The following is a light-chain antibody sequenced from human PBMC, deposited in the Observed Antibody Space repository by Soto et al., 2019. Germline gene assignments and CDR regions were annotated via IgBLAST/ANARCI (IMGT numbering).Light chain of an antibody. V-gene: IGLV4-60*02. Sequence: QPVLTQSSSAFASLGSSVKLTCTLSSGHSSYIIAWHQQQPGKAPRYLMKLEGSGSYNKGSGVPDRFSGSSSGADRYLTISNLQFEDEADYYCETWDSNTRVFGGGTKLPS. CDR1: SGHSSYI. CDR2: LEGSGSY. CDR3: ETWDSNTRV. J-gene: IGLJ3*02.